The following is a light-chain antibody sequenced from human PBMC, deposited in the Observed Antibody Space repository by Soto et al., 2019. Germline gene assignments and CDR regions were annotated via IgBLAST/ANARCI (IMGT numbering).Light chain of an antibody. Sequence: EIVLTQSPGTLSLSPGERATLSCRASQSVGSTYLAWYQQIPGQAPRLLIYGTSNRATGIPDRFSGSGSGTDFTLTISRLEPEDFAVYYCQQYSSSLYTFGQGTKLEIK. CDR2: GTS. J-gene: IGKJ2*01. V-gene: IGKV3-20*01. CDR1: QSVGSTY. CDR3: QQYSSSLYT.